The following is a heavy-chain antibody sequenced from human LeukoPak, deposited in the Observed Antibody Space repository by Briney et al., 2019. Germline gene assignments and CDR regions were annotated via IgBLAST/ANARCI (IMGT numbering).Heavy chain of an antibody. D-gene: IGHD6-19*01. CDR3: ASARYSSGWNDAFDI. Sequence: GRSLRLSCAASGFTVSSNYMSWVRQAPGKGLEWVSVIYSGGSTYYADSVKGRFTISRHNSKNTLYLQMNSLRAEDTAVYYCASARYSSGWNDAFDIWGQGTMVTVSS. CDR1: GFTVSSNY. CDR2: IYSGGST. J-gene: IGHJ3*02. V-gene: IGHV3-53*04.